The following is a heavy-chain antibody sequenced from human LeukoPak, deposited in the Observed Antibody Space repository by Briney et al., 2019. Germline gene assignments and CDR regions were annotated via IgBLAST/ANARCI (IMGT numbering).Heavy chain of an antibody. V-gene: IGHV4-59*01. CDR2: AFYSGSS. Sequence: SETLSLTCTVSGASTSSYFWTWIRQPPGQGLEWIGYAFYSGSSSYIPSLKSRATISVDTSKNQFSLNLSSVTAADTAVYYCARYRSGRYRDFDYWGRGTLVTISS. CDR3: ARYRSGRYRDFDY. D-gene: IGHD6-19*01. CDR1: GASTSSYF. J-gene: IGHJ4*02.